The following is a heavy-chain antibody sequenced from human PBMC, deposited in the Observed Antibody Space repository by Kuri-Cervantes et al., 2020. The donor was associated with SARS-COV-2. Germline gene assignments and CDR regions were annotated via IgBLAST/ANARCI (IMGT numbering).Heavy chain of an antibody. D-gene: IGHD3-9*01. CDR2: IKQDGGEK. CDR3: ARDPGGVFLRGIMILSAHWFDT. Sequence: LSLTCAASGFTFSSYWMSWVRQAPGKGLEWVANIKQDGGEKYYVDSVKGRFTISRDNAKYSLYLQMNSLRAEDTAVYYCARDPGGVFLRGIMILSAHWFDTWGQGTLVTVSS. V-gene: IGHV3-7*01. J-gene: IGHJ5*02. CDR1: GFTFSSYW.